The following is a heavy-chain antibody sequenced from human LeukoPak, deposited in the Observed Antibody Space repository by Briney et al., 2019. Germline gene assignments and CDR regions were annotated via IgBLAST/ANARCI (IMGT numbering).Heavy chain of an antibody. CDR3: ARDLRSSAGGRWFDP. Sequence: PGGSLRLSCAASGFTVSSNYMSWVRQAPGKGLEWVSVIYSGGSTYYADSVKGRFTISRDNSKNTLYLQMNSLRAEDTAVYYCARDLRSSAGGRWFDPWGRGTLVTVSS. CDR2: IYSGGST. D-gene: IGHD3-22*01. J-gene: IGHJ5*02. CDR1: GFTVSSNY. V-gene: IGHV3-53*01.